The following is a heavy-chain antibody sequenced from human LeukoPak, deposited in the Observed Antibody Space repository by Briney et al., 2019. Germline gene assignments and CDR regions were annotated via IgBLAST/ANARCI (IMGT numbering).Heavy chain of an antibody. CDR3: AKGHIVAFDY. CDR1: DLTFSSNA. J-gene: IGHJ4*02. CDR2: ISGSGGST. D-gene: IGHD2-15*01. V-gene: IGHV3-23*01. Sequence: GGSRRLPCAASDLTFSSNAMSWARQAPGKGLEWVSAISGSGGSTYYADSVKGRFTISRDNSKNTLYLQMNSLRAEDTAVYYCAKGHIVAFDYWGQGTLVTVSS.